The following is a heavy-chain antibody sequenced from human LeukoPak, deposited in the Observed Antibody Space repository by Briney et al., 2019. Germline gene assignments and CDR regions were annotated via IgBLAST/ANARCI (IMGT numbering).Heavy chain of an antibody. Sequence: PSETLSLTCDVSGASMSDYYWTWIRQPAGKGLEWIGRIKSSGGTNYNPSLKSRVTMSIDTPKNQFSLKLSSVTAADTGVYYCARDPPASSSTHSSSWSFDHWGQGTLVAVSS. CDR3: ARDPPASSSTHSSSWSFDH. CDR2: IKSSGGT. J-gene: IGHJ4*02. V-gene: IGHV4-4*07. CDR1: GASMSDYY. D-gene: IGHD6-13*01.